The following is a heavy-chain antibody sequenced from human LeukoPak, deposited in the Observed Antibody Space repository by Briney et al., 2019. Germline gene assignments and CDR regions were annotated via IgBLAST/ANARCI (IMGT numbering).Heavy chain of an antibody. J-gene: IGHJ6*02. CDR3: ARVEGYCSSTSCYYYYYYGMDV. CDR2: IYHSGST. D-gene: IGHD2-2*01. V-gene: IGHV4-4*02. CDR1: GGFISSSNW. Sequence: SETLSLTCAVSGGFISSSNWWSWVRQPPGKGLEWIGEIYHSGSTNYNPSLKSRVTISVDTSENQFSLKLSSVTAADTAVYYCARVEGYCSSTSCYYYYYYGMDVWGQGTTVTVSS.